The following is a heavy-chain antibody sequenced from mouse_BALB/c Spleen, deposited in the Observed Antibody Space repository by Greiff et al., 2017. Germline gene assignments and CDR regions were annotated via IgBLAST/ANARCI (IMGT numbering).Heavy chain of an antibody. Sequence: EVQLQESGGGLVQPGGSRKLSCAASGFTFSSFGMHWVRQAPEKGLEWVAYISSGSSTIYYADTVKGRFTISRDNPKNTLFLQMTSLRSEDTAMYYCARSPQLALDYWGQGTTLTVSS. D-gene: IGHD4-1*02. V-gene: IGHV5-17*02. CDR3: ARSPQLALDY. CDR1: GFTFSSFG. CDR2: ISSGSSTI. J-gene: IGHJ2*01.